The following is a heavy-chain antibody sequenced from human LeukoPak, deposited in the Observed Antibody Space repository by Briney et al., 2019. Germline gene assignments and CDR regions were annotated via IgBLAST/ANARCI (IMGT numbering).Heavy chain of an antibody. CDR1: GGSISTSSYY. Sequence: SETLSLTCTVSGGSISTSSYYWGWIRQPPGKGLEWIGEIYHSGSTNYNPSLKSRVTISLDKSKNQFSLKLSSVTAADTAVYYCARGPGSHFDYWGQGTLVTVSS. V-gene: IGHV4-39*07. CDR3: ARGPGSHFDY. J-gene: IGHJ4*02. D-gene: IGHD1-26*01. CDR2: IYHSGST.